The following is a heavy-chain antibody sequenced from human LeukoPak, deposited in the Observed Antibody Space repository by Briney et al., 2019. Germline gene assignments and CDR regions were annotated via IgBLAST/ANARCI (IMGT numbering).Heavy chain of an antibody. V-gene: IGHV3-64D*06. CDR2: ISANGGST. Sequence: GGSLRLSCSASRFILSNYAMHWVRQAAGKGLEYVSAISANGGSTYYADSVKGRLTISRGHSTNTLYIQMSSLRAEDTAIYHGVKDHYRGDTSSWYYFDYWGQGTLVTVSA. CDR1: RFILSNYA. D-gene: IGHD6-13*01. J-gene: IGHJ4*02. CDR3: VKDHYRGDTSSWYYFDY.